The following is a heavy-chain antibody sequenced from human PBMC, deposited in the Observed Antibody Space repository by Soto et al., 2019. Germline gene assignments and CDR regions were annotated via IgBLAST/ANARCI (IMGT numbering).Heavy chain of an antibody. D-gene: IGHD1-26*01. CDR3: RVGGAE. CDR2: LSFDASKK. V-gene: IGHV3-30*03. CDR1: GFNFSAYG. Sequence: QVQLVESGGGVVQPGRSLRLSCAASGFNFSAYGMHWVRQAPGTGLELVALLSFDASKKDYADSVKGRVTISRDTSRKNLYLQMNSLRVDDTAGYSCRVGGAEWGEGTRVTVSS. J-gene: IGHJ4*02.